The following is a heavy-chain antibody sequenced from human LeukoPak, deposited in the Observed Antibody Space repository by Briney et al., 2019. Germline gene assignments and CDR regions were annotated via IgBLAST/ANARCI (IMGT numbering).Heavy chain of an antibody. Sequence: GRSLRLSCAASGFTFSSYAMHWVRQAPGKGLEWVAVISYDGSNKYYADSVKGRFTISRDNSKNTLYLQMNSLRAEDTAVYYCARDLGGSGWYVYWGQGTLVTVSS. CDR3: ARDLGGSGWYVY. D-gene: IGHD6-19*01. J-gene: IGHJ4*02. CDR1: GFTFSSYA. CDR2: ISYDGSNK. V-gene: IGHV3-30-3*01.